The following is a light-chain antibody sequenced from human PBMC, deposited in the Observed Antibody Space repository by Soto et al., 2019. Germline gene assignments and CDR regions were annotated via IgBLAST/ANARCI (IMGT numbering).Light chain of an antibody. CDR3: QTWGTRIVV. V-gene: IGLV4-69*01. J-gene: IGLJ2*01. Sequence: QPVLTQSPSASASLGASVKLTCTLSSGHRSYAIAWYQQKPGKGPRYLMRLNSDGSHTKGDGLPDRFSGSSSGTEHYLSISSLQSDDEADYYCQTWGTRIVVFGGGTKRTVL. CDR1: SGHRSYA. CDR2: LNSDGSH.